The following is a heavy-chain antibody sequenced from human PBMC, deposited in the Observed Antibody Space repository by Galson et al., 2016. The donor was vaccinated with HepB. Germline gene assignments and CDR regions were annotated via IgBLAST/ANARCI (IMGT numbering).Heavy chain of an antibody. J-gene: IGHJ4*02. CDR2: IYPGDSDT. CDR3: ALYYDVLTGYGWWDD. CDR1: GSSFTRYW. Sequence: QSGAEVKKPGESLKISCKGSGSSFTRYWIGWVRQMPGKGLEWMGIIYPGDSDTRYSPSFQGQVTISADKSISTAYLQWSSLRASDTAMYYCALYYDVLTGYGWWDDWGQGTLVTVSS. D-gene: IGHD3-9*01. V-gene: IGHV5-51*01.